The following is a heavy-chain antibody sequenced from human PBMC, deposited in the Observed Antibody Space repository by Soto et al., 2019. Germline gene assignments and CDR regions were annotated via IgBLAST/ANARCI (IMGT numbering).Heavy chain of an antibody. V-gene: IGHV4-38-2*01. D-gene: IGHD3-22*01. CDR3: ARVRYYFDDTGSYYSYHFDY. CDR2: MYHNGPT. Sequence: PSETLSLTCAVSDYSTRSGYYWGWIRQPPGKGLEWIGSMYHNGPTYHNPSLKSRVTISVDTSKNQFSLTLTSVTAADTAVYFCARVRYYFDDTGSYYSYHFDYWGQGSLVTVSS. CDR1: DYSTRSGYY. J-gene: IGHJ4*02.